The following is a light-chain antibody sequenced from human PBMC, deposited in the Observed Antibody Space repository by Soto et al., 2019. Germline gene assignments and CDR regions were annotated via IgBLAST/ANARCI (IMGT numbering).Light chain of an antibody. Sequence: EIVMTQPPATLSLSPVERAALSCRASQSINSELAWYQQKPGQPPRLLIYGASTRATGVPARFTGSESGSEFTLTISGLQSEDFAVYYCQQGPNWPLTFGQGTRLE. V-gene: IGKV3-15*01. CDR1: QSINSE. CDR3: QQGPNWPLT. CDR2: GAS. J-gene: IGKJ2*01.